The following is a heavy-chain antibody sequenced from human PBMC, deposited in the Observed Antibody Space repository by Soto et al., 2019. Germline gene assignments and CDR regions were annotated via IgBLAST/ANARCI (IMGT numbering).Heavy chain of an antibody. CDR1: GYSFTSYW. Sequence: PGESLKISCKGSGYSFTSYWIGWVRQMPGKGLEWMGIIYPGDSDTRYSPSFQGQVTISADKSISTAYLQWSSLKASDTAMYYCARHSGSAVGATPYSYYYYGMDVWGQGTTVTVSS. CDR3: ARHSGSAVGATPYSYYYYGMDV. CDR2: IYPGDSDT. J-gene: IGHJ6*02. V-gene: IGHV5-51*01. D-gene: IGHD1-26*01.